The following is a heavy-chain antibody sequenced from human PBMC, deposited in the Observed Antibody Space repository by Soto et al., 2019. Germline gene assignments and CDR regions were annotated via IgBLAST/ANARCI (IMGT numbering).Heavy chain of an antibody. Sequence: ASVKVSCKTSGYTFTSYALHWVRQAPGQRLEWMGWINAGNGNTKYSQKFQGRVIITRDTSASTAYMELRSLRSEDTAVYYCARDSGGMDVWGQGTTVTVSS. CDR1: GYTFTSYA. V-gene: IGHV1-3*01. CDR3: ARDSGGMDV. J-gene: IGHJ6*02. CDR2: INAGNGNT.